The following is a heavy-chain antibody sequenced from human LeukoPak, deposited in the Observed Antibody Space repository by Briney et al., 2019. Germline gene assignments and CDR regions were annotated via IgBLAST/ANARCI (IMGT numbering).Heavy chain of an antibody. Sequence: GGSLRLSCAASGFTFSSYSMNWVRQAPGKGLEWVSSIGSSSSYIYYADSVKGRFTISRDNAKNSLYLQMNSLRAEDTAVYYCARANTYYYDSSGYYQSPFDYWGQGTLVTVSS. D-gene: IGHD3-22*01. CDR2: IGSSSSYI. CDR1: GFTFSSYS. CDR3: ARANTYYYDSSGYYQSPFDY. V-gene: IGHV3-21*01. J-gene: IGHJ4*02.